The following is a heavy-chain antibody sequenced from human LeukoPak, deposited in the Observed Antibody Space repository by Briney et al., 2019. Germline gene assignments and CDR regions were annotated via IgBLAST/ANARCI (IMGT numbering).Heavy chain of an antibody. V-gene: IGHV1-69*05. CDR2: IIPIFGTA. D-gene: IGHD3-9*01. CDR3: ARETYDILTNWFDP. Sequence: GASVKVSCKASGGTFSSYAISWVRQAPGQGLEWMGRIIPIFGTANNAQKFQGRVTITTDESTSTAYMELSSLRSEDTAVYYCARETYDILTNWFDPWGQGTLVTVSS. CDR1: GGTFSSYA. J-gene: IGHJ5*02.